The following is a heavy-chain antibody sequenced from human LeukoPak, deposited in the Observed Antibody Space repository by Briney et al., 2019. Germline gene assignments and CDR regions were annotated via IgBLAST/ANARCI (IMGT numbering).Heavy chain of an antibody. Sequence: GGSLRLSCTASGFTFGDYAMSWFRQAPGKGLEWVSYISSTSSTKYYADSVRGRFTISRDNAKNSLYLQMHSLRAEDTAVYYCARCGDGLPCDFDYWGQGTLVTVSS. CDR1: GFTFGDYA. CDR2: ISSTSSTK. V-gene: IGHV3-11*04. CDR3: ARCGDGLPCDFDY. D-gene: IGHD3-10*01. J-gene: IGHJ4*02.